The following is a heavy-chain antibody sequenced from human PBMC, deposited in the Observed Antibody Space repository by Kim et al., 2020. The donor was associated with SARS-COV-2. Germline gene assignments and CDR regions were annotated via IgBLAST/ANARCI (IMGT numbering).Heavy chain of an antibody. CDR3: ARDRRGTQGSRLHY. J-gene: IGHJ4*02. Sequence: VDSVKGRFTISRDNAKNSLYLQMNSLRAEDTAVYYCARDRRGTQGSRLHYWGQGTLVTVSS. V-gene: IGHV3-7*01. D-gene: IGHD3-10*01.